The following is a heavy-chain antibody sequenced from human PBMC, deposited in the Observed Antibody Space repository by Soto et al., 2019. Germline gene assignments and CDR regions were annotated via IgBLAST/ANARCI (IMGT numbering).Heavy chain of an antibody. D-gene: IGHD6-13*01. CDR3: ARHNRYSSTWFEGWFDP. CDR1: GYSFTNYW. CDR2: IHPGDSDT. J-gene: IGHJ5*02. Sequence: GESLKISCQGSGYSFTNYWVGWVRQIPGRGQEWMGIIHPGDSDTRYSPFFQGQVTISADKSISTAYLQWSSLKASDTAMYYCARHNRYSSTWFEGWFDPWGQGTLVTVSS. V-gene: IGHV5-51*01.